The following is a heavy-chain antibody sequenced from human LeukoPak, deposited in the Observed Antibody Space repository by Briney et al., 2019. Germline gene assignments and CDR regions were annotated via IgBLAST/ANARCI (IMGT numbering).Heavy chain of an antibody. CDR1: GFTFSSYG. CDR2: ISTSGTAI. J-gene: IGHJ4*02. V-gene: IGHV3-48*04. CDR3: ARSPGGYSGPFAY. D-gene: IGHD5-12*01. Sequence: GGSLRLSCAASGFTFSSYGMTWLRQAPGKGLEWVSYISTSGTAIYYADSVKGRFTISRDNSRNSLYLQMNSLRAEDTAVYYCARSPGGYSGPFAYWGQGTLVTVSS.